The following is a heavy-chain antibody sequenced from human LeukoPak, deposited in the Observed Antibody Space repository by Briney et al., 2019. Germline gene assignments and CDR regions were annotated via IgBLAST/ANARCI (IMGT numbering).Heavy chain of an antibody. J-gene: IGHJ3*02. Sequence: PGGSLRLSCAASGFTFSSYAIHWVRQAPGKGLEWVAFIRYDGSNKYYADSVKGRFTISRDNSKNTLYLQMNSLRAEDTAVYYCAKEERGGGSYPGAFDIWGQGTMVTVSS. CDR3: AKEERGGGSYPGAFDI. D-gene: IGHD1-26*01. CDR2: IRYDGSNK. V-gene: IGHV3-30*02. CDR1: GFTFSSYA.